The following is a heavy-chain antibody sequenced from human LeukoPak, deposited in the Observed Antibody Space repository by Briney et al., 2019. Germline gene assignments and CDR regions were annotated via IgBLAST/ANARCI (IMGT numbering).Heavy chain of an antibody. CDR2: ISSSSYI. CDR3: ASRSSGYYPLYYYYMDV. D-gene: IGHD3-22*01. Sequence: PGGSLRLSCAASGFTFSSYSMNWVRQAPGKGLEWVSSISSSSYIYYADSVKGRFTISRDNAKNSLYLQMNSLRAEDTAVYYCASRSSGYYPLYYYYMDVWGKGTTVTVSS. J-gene: IGHJ6*03. CDR1: GFTFSSYS. V-gene: IGHV3-21*01.